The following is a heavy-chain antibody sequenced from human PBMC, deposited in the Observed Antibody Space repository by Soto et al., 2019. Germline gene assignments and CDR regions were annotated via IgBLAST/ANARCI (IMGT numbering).Heavy chain of an antibody. V-gene: IGHV4-39*01. CDR3: ARNPYSAPYIVVVASSIVLDAFDI. CDR1: GGSISSSSYY. D-gene: IGHD2-2*01. Sequence: SETLSLTCTVSGGSISSSSYYWGWIRQPPGKGLEWIGSMYYSGTTFFNPSLKSRVTISVDTSKNRLSLKLSSVTASDTAVYYCARNPYSAPYIVVVASSIVLDAFDIWGQGAMVTVSS. J-gene: IGHJ3*02. CDR2: MYYSGTT.